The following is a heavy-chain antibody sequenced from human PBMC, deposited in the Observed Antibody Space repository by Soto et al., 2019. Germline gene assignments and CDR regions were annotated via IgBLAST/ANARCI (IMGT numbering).Heavy chain of an antibody. Sequence: QVQLVQSGAEVKKPESSVRVSCKASGGTFNNYAITWVRQAPGQGREWRGGTIPMFGTTNYAEKFQGRVTITADESTNTAYMELSSLRSEDTAVYYCTRCGIRYHSIGFYLGIDGMDVWGQGTTVIVSS. V-gene: IGHV1-69*12. D-gene: IGHD3-22*01. J-gene: IGHJ6*02. CDR1: GGTFNNYA. CDR3: TRCGIRYHSIGFYLGIDGMDV. CDR2: TIPMFGTT.